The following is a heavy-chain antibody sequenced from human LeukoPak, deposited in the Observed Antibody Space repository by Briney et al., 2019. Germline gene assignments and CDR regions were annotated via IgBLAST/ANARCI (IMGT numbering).Heavy chain of an antibody. CDR2: IYSGGST. Sequence: GGSLRLSCAASGFTVSSYYMTWVRQAPGKGLEWVSVIYSGGSTYYADSMKGRFAISRDSSKNTLFLQMNSLRAEDTAVYYCARSYSNHLFGMDVWGQGTTVAVSS. D-gene: IGHD4-11*01. CDR3: ARSYSNHLFGMDV. J-gene: IGHJ6*02. CDR1: GFTVSSYY. V-gene: IGHV3-66*01.